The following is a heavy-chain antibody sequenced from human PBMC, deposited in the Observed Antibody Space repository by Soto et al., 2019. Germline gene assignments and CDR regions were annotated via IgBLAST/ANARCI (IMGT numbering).Heavy chain of an antibody. J-gene: IGHJ5*02. CDR1: GYTFTSYG. CDR2: ISAYNGNT. Sequence: EASVKVSCKASGYTFTSYGISWVRQAPGQGLEWMGWISAYNGNTNYAQKLQGRVTMTTDTSTSTAYMELRSLRSDDTAVYYCARDTSIHVGSWFDPWGQGTLVTVSS. D-gene: IGHD2-15*01. V-gene: IGHV1-18*01. CDR3: ARDTSIHVGSWFDP.